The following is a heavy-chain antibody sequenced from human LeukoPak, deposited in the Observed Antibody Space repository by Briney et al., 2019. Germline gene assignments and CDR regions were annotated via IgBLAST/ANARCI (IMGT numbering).Heavy chain of an antibody. CDR1: GFTFSSYG. Sequence: PGGSLRLSCAASGFTFSSYGMHWVRQAPGKGLEGVAVISFDGSNEYYADSVEGRFTVSRDISKNTLYLQMNSLRAEDTALYYRAKHRNSPYFDFWGQGTLVTVSS. CDR3: AKHRNSPYFDF. CDR2: ISFDGSNE. J-gene: IGHJ4*02. V-gene: IGHV3-30*18. D-gene: IGHD1-7*01.